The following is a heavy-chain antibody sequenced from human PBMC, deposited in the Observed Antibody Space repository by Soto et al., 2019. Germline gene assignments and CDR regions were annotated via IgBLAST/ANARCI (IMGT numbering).Heavy chain of an antibody. J-gene: IGHJ4*02. V-gene: IGHV1-69*06. D-gene: IGHD3-10*01. Sequence: QVQLVQSGAEVKKPGSSVKVSCKASGGTFSSLAISWVRQAPGQGLECMGGLVPVFGTANYAQKFQDRGTITADKSTSTSYMELRSLRSEDTAVYYCARSPGVFDYWGQGTLVTVSS. CDR2: LVPVFGTA. CDR1: GGTFSSLA. CDR3: ARSPGVFDY.